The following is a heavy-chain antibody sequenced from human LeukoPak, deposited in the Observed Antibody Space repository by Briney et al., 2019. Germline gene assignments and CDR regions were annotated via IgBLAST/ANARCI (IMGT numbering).Heavy chain of an antibody. D-gene: IGHD3-3*01. J-gene: IGHJ4*02. V-gene: IGHV4-59*01. CDR3: ARSLVRYDFRSGDFDY. CDR1: GGSISSYY. Sequence: SETLSLTCTVSGGSISSYYWSWIRQPPGKGLEWIGYIYYSGSTNYNPSLKSRVTISVDTSKNQFSLKLSSVTAADTAVYYCARSLVRYDFRSGDFDYWGQGTLVTVSS. CDR2: IYYSGST.